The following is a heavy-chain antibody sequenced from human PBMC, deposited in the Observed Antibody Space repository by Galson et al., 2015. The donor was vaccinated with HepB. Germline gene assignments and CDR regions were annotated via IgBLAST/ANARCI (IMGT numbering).Heavy chain of an antibody. CDR1: GGSISSRNW. J-gene: IGHJ6*02. V-gene: IGHV4-4*02. CDR2: IYPSGTTSGTT. CDR3: ASEVGYPNYSYGMDV. Sequence: SETLSLTCAVSGGSISSRNWWRWVRQPPGKGLEWIGEIYPSGTTSGTTNYNPSLKSRITISIDKSKNQFFLKLSSVTAADTALYYCASEVGYPNYSYGMDVCGQGTTVIVSS. D-gene: IGHD1-26*01.